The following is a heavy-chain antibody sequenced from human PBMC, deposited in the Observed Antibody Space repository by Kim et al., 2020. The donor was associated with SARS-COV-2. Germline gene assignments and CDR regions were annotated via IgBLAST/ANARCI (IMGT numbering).Heavy chain of an antibody. CDR1: GGSISSGGYY. V-gene: IGHV4-31*03. Sequence: SETLSLTCTVSGGSISSGGYYWSWIRQHPGKGLEWIGYIYYSGSTYYNPSLKSRVTISVDTSKNQFSLKLSSVTAAYTAVYYCAGDPLKNPVPLGYFYYYGMDVWGQGTTVTVSS. J-gene: IGHJ6*02. CDR3: AGDPLKNPVPLGYFYYYGMDV. CDR2: IYYSGST.